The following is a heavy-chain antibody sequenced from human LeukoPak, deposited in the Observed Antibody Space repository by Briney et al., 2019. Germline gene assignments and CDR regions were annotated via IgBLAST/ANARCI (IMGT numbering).Heavy chain of an antibody. CDR1: GGSFSGYY. CDR3: ARRPGSLTTSLWRGDPPRYYMDV. J-gene: IGHJ6*03. Sequence: SETLSLTCAVYGGSFSGYYWSWIRQPPGKGLEWIGEINHSGSTNYNPSFKSRVTISVDTSKNQFFLKLSSVTAADTAVYYCARRPGSLTTSLWRGDPPRYYMDVWGKGTTVTVSS. CDR2: INHSGST. D-gene: IGHD4-17*01. V-gene: IGHV4-34*01.